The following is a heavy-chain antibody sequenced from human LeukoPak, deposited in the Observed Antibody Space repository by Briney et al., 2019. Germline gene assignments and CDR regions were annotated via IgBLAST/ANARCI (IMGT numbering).Heavy chain of an antibody. CDR1: GYSVSSGYY. CDR3: AREDYDSSGYYRPY. CDR2: VYHSGST. J-gene: IGHJ4*02. D-gene: IGHD3-22*01. Sequence: SETLSLTCGVSGYSVSSGYYWGWIRQPPGKGLEWIGSVYHSGSTYYNPSLKSRVTISVDTSKNQFSLELNSVTAADTAVYYCAREDYDSSGYYRPYWGQGTLVTVAS. V-gene: IGHV4-38-2*02.